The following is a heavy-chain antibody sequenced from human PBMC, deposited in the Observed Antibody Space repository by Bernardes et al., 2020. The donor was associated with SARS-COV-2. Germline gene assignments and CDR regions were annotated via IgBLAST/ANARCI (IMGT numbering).Heavy chain of an antibody. CDR1: GGSISSSSYY. D-gene: IGHD6-13*01. V-gene: IGHV4-39*01. CDR2: IYYSGST. Sequence: SKTLSRTCTVSGGSISSSSYYWGWIRQPTGKGLEWIGSIYYSGSTYYNPSLKSRVTISVDTSKNQFSLKLSSVTAADTAVYYCARDETYSSSFDYWGQGTLVTVSS. J-gene: IGHJ4*02. CDR3: ARDETYSSSFDY.